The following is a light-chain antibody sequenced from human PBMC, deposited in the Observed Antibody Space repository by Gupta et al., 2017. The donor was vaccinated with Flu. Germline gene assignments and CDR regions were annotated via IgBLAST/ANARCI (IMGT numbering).Light chain of an antibody. CDR1: QSISNY. Sequence: DIQIRQSPSSLSASVGYRVTITCRASQSISNYLHWYQQKPGKAPKLLIYAASSLQSGVTSRFGGSGSGKDFPLTITNRQPEDFAASYCHQIDSIPLNGFGQGTKMDIK. J-gene: IGKJ2*03. CDR2: AAS. V-gene: IGKV1-39*01. CDR3: HQIDSIPLNG.